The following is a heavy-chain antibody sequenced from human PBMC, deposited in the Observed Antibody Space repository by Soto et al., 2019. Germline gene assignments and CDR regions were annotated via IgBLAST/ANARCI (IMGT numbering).Heavy chain of an antibody. V-gene: IGHV4-4*02. J-gene: IGHJ4*02. CDR1: GGSITNSHW. CDR3: ASRNFCGGDCYSFDY. CDR2: IYHSGST. Sequence: QVQLQESGPGLVKPSETLSLTCAVSGGSITNSHWWNWVRQSPGKGLEWIGDIYHSGSTHYNPSFKSRVTMSVDKSKNQFSLKLTSVTAADTAVYYCASRNFCGGDCYSFDYWGQGTLVTVSS. D-gene: IGHD2-21*02.